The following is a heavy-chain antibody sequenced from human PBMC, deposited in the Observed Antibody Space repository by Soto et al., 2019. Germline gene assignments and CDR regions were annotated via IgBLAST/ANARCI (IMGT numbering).Heavy chain of an antibody. CDR3: AIGLYDFWTLRFDP. CDR1: GGSISSGDYY. D-gene: IGHD3-3*01. CDR2: VYYSGST. Sequence: SETLSLTCTVSGGSISSGDYYWSWIRQPPGKGLGWIGYVYYSGSTYYNPSLKSRVTISVDTSKNQFSLKLSSVTAADTAVYYCAIGLYDFWTLRFDPWGQGTLVTVS. V-gene: IGHV4-30-4*01. J-gene: IGHJ5*02.